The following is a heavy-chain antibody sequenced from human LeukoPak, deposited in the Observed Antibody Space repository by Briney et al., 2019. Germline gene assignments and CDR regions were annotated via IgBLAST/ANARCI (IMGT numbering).Heavy chain of an antibody. CDR1: GGSFSGYY. CDR3: ARRVATNTIDY. D-gene: IGHD5-12*01. Sequence: PSETLSLTCAVYGGSFSGYYWSWIRQPPVKGLEWIGEINHSGSTNYNPSLKSRVTISVDTSKNQFSLKLSSVTAADTAVYYCARRVATNTIDYWGQGTLVTVSS. J-gene: IGHJ4*02. CDR2: INHSGST. V-gene: IGHV4-34*01.